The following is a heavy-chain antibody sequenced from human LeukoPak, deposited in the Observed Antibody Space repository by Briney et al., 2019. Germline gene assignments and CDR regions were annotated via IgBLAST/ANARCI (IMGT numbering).Heavy chain of an antibody. CDR2: IYHSGRT. V-gene: IGHV4-38-2*02. Sequence: SETLSLTCTVSGYSISSGYYWGWIRQPPGKGLEWIGIIYHSGRTDYNPSLKSRVTISEDTSKNQFSLKLSSVTAADTAVYYCARDNPFKYDYVNWGQGTLVTVSS. CDR3: ARDNPFKYDYVN. J-gene: IGHJ4*02. D-gene: IGHD3-16*01. CDR1: GYSISSGYY.